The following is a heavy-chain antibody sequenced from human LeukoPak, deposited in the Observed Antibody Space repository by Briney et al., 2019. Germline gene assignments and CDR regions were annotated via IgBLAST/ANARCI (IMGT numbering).Heavy chain of an antibody. D-gene: IGHD2-21*01. CDR1: GGTFSSYA. V-gene: IGHV1-69*05. J-gene: IGHJ6*03. CDR3: ARGDLGGDYYYMDV. Sequence: ASVKVSSKASGGTFSSYAISWVRPAPGQGLEWMGGSIPIFGTANYAQKFQGRVTITTDESTSTAYMELSSLRSEDAAVYYCARGDLGGDYYYMDVWGKGTTVTVSS. CDR2: SIPIFGTA.